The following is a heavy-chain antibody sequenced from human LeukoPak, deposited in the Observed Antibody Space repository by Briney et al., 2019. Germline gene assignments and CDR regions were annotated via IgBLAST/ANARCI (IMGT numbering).Heavy chain of an antibody. CDR2: IYYSGRT. CDR1: GGSLSSSSYY. V-gene: IGHV4-39*01. CDR3: AKGFGQWLVPGWFDP. Sequence: SETLSLSCTVSGGSLSSSSYYWGWLGQPPGRGREWIGSIYYSGRTYYNPSLKSGATISVETSKTQYSLKRSPVTAAAPAVYYCAKGFGQWLVPGWFDPWGQGTLVTVSS. D-gene: IGHD6-19*01. J-gene: IGHJ5*02.